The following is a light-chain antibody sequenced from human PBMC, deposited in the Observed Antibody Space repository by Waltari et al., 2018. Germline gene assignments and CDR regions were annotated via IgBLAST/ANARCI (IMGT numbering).Light chain of an antibody. CDR3: TSYTRSSTRV. CDR1: SSHIGTYNY. Sequence: QSALTQPASVSGSPGQSITISCTGTSSHIGTYNYVSWYQQHPGKAPKLMIYAVSHRPSGVSNRFSGSKSSNTASLTISGLQAEDEADYYCTSYTRSSTRVFGTGTKVTVL. J-gene: IGLJ1*01. CDR2: AVS. V-gene: IGLV2-14*03.